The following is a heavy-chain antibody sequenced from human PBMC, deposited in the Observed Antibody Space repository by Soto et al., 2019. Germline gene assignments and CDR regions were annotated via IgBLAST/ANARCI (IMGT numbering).Heavy chain of an antibody. V-gene: IGHV4-31*03. J-gene: IGHJ4*02. D-gene: IGHD2-21*02. Sequence: SETLSLTCTVSGGSISSGGYYWSWIRQHPGKGLEWIGYIYYSGSTYYNPSLKSRVTISVDKSKNQFSLKLSSVTAADTAVYYCARFYCSTXDYWGQGTLVTVSS. CDR1: GGSISSGGYY. CDR2: IYYSGST. CDR3: ARFYCSTXDY.